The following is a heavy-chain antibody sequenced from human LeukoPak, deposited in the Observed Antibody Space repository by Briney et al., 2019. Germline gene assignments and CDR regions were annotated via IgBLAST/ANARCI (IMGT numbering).Heavy chain of an antibody. CDR1: GGSFSGYY. Sequence: SETLSLTCAVYGGSFSGYYWSWIRQHPGKGLEWIGEINHSGSTNYNPSLKSRVTISVDTSKNQFSLKLSSVTAADTAVYYCARAGRKSSGVDYWGQGTLVTVSS. J-gene: IGHJ4*02. V-gene: IGHV4-34*01. CDR2: INHSGST. D-gene: IGHD3-22*01. CDR3: ARAGRKSSGVDY.